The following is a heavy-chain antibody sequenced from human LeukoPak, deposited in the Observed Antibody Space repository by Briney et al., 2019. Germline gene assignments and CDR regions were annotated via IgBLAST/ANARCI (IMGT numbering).Heavy chain of an antibody. Sequence: GGSLRLSCAASGFTFSSSWMTWVRQAPGKGLEWVANIKQDGREKYSVDSVKGRFTISRDNAKNSLYLQMNSLRAEDTAVYYCARVEDYDILTGFDYWGQGTLVTVSS. D-gene: IGHD3-9*01. CDR3: ARVEDYDILTGFDY. J-gene: IGHJ4*02. CDR2: IKQDGREK. CDR1: GFTFSSSW. V-gene: IGHV3-7*01.